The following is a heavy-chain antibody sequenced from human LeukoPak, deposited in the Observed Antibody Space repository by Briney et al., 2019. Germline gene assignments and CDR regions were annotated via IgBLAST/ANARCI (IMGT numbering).Heavy chain of an antibody. CDR2: IYYTGST. Sequence: PSETLSLTCTVSGDSIGSYYWSWIRQPPGQQLEWIGYIYYTGSTNYSPSPKGRATISVDTSKNQFSLKVCSVTAADTAVYYCARHRYGDVYYFDFWGQGTLVTVSS. J-gene: IGHJ4*02. CDR1: GDSIGSYY. CDR3: ARHRYGDVYYFDF. V-gene: IGHV4-59*08. D-gene: IGHD3-16*01.